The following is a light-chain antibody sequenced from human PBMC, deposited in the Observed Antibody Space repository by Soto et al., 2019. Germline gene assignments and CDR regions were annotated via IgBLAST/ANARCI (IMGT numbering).Light chain of an antibody. Sequence: EIVLTQSPATLSLSPGERATLSSRASQSVSSYLAWYQQKPGQAPRLLIYDASNRATGIPARFSGSGSGTDCTLTISSLEPEDFAVYYCQQRSNWPLTFGGGTKVEIK. CDR2: DAS. CDR3: QQRSNWPLT. J-gene: IGKJ4*01. CDR1: QSVSSY. V-gene: IGKV3-11*01.